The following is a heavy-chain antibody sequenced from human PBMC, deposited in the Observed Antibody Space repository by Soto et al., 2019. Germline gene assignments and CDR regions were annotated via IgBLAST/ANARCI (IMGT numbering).Heavy chain of an antibody. CDR1: GGSISSGDYY. D-gene: IGHD3-10*01. J-gene: IGHJ6*02. CDR3: ARADILLWFGELLRPYYYGMDV. Sequence: PSETLSLTCTVSGGSISSGDYYWSWIRQPPGKGLEWIGEINHSGSTNCNPSLKSRVTISVDTSKNQFSLKLSSVTAADTAVYYCARADILLWFGELLRPYYYGMDVWGQGTTVTVSS. V-gene: IGHV4-39*07. CDR2: INHSGST.